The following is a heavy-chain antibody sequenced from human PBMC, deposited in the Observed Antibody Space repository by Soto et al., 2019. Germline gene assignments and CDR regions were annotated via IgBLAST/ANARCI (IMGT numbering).Heavy chain of an antibody. D-gene: IGHD3-3*02. CDR1: GGTFRTSA. V-gene: IGHV1-69*12. CDR3: ARDKDRQQLGGNYYYIMDV. CDR2: IMPVFPTA. Sequence: QVQLVRSGAEVKKPGSSVKVSCKTSGGTFRTSAISWVRQAPGQGLEWMGGIMPVFPTADYAQKFQGRVTITADESTSTAYMELSSLRSEDTAVYYCARDKDRQQLGGNYYYIMDVWGQGTTVTVSS. J-gene: IGHJ6*01.